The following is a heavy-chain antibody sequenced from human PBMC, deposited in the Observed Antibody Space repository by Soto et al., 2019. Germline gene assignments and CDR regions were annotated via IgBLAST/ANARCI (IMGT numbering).Heavy chain of an antibody. Sequence: SETLSLTCTVSGGSISSYYWSWIRQPPGKGLEWIGYIYSSGSTNYNPSLKSRVTISVDTSKNQFSLKLSSVTAADTAVYFCARHSHTDYEAEYFHHWGQGTLVTVSS. CDR3: ARHSHTDYEAEYFHH. CDR1: GGSISSYY. V-gene: IGHV4-59*08. J-gene: IGHJ1*01. D-gene: IGHD4-17*01. CDR2: IYSSGST.